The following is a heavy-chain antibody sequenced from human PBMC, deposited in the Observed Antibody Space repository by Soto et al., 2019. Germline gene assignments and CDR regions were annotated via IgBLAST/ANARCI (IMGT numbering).Heavy chain of an antibody. CDR3: ARDRSGSYYHPLDY. CDR1: GFTFSSYG. D-gene: IGHD1-26*01. J-gene: IGHJ4*02. V-gene: IGHV3-33*01. Sequence: GGSLRLSCAASGFTFSSYGMHWVRQAPGKGLEWVAVIWYDGSNKYYADSVKGRFTISRDNSKNTLYLQMNSLRAEDTAVYYCARDRSGSYYHPLDYWGQGTLVTVSS. CDR2: IWYDGSNK.